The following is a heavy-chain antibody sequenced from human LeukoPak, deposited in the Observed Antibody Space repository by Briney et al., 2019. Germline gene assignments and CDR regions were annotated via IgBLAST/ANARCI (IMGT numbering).Heavy chain of an antibody. V-gene: IGHV3-21*01. CDR1: GFTFSNYQ. CDR3: ARDLSTTLRAFDI. CDR2: INYDSSII. Sequence: GGSLRLSCAASGFTFSNYQMNWVRQAPGKGLEWVSFINYDSSIIKYADSVKGRFTISRDNPTNSLNLQMNSLRAEDTHEYWCARDLSTTLRAFDIWGQGTMVTVS. J-gene: IGHJ3*02. D-gene: IGHD2/OR15-2a*01.